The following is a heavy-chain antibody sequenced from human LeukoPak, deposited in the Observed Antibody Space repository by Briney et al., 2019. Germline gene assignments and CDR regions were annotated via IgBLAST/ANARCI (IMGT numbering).Heavy chain of an antibody. J-gene: IGHJ3*02. Sequence: GGSLRLSCAASGFTFSSYAMSWVRQAPGKGLEWVSAISGSGGSTSYAQKFQGRVTMTRDMSTSTLYMELSSLRSEDTAVYYCARDLRITIFGVVIPWAFDIWGQGTMVTVSS. CDR1: GFTFSSYA. CDR2: ISGSGGST. D-gene: IGHD3-3*01. CDR3: ARDLRITIFGVVIPWAFDI. V-gene: IGHV3-23*01.